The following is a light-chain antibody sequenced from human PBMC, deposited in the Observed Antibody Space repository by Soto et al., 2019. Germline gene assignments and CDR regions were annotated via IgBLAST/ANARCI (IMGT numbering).Light chain of an antibody. Sequence: EMVMTQSPAALSVSPGERVTLSCRASESVHRNLAWYQQKPGQGPSLLIYYASTRATGVPDRFTGSGSGTKLPLTIRSLQSEDFGVYHCQHYSNWPPTFGPGPKVEIK. J-gene: IGKJ3*01. V-gene: IGKV3-15*01. CDR1: ESVHRN. CDR2: YAS. CDR3: QHYSNWPPT.